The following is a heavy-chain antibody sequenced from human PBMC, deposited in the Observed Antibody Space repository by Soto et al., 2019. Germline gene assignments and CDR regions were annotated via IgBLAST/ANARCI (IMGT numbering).Heavy chain of an antibody. CDR2: INSDGSST. V-gene: IGHV3-74*01. CDR1: GFTFSSYW. D-gene: IGHD3-3*01. CDR3: ARSDSTEWDFWSGPNWFDP. Sequence: GGSLRLSYAASGFTFSSYWMHWVRQAPGKGLVWVSRINSDGSSTSYADSVKGRVTMTTDTSTSTAYMELRSLRSDDTAVYYCARSDSTEWDFWSGPNWFDPWGQGTLVTVSS. J-gene: IGHJ5*02.